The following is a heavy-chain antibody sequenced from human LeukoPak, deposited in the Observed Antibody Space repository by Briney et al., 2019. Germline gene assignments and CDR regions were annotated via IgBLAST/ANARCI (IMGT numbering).Heavy chain of an antibody. J-gene: IGHJ5*02. D-gene: IGHD3-10*01. V-gene: IGHV1-69-2*01. Sequence: ASVKISCKVSGYSFTDYYMHWVQQAPGKGLEWMGLVDPEDGETIYAEKFQGRVTITADTSTDTAYMELSSLRSEDTAVYYCATDPRYYYGSGSYLFDPGGQGTLVTVSS. CDR3: ATDPRYYYGSGSYLFDP. CDR1: GYSFTDYY. CDR2: VDPEDGET.